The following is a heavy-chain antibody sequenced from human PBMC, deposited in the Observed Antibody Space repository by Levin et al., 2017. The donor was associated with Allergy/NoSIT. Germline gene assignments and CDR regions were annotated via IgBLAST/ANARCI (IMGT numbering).Heavy chain of an antibody. CDR1: GFTFRNAW. V-gene: IGHV3-15*01. J-gene: IGHJ4*02. CDR2: IKSITDGRTT. CDR3: TTVDQLRLMYYSEY. Sequence: GGSLRLSCAASGFTFRNAWMSWVRQAPGKGREWVGRIKSITDGRTTDYAAPVKGRFTISRDDSQHILYLQMNSLKTGDAAVYYCTTVDQLRLMYYSEYWGQGTLVRVSS. D-gene: IGHD5-18*01.